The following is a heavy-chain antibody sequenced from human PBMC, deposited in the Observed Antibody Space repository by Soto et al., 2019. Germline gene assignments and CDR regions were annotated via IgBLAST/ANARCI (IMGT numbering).Heavy chain of an antibody. CDR1: GGSVSSGSYY. D-gene: IGHD2-15*01. CDR2: IYYSGST. V-gene: IGHV4-61*01. CDR3: ARGSGPNDAFDI. J-gene: IGHJ3*02. Sequence: QVQLQESGPGLVKPSETLSLTCTVSGGSVSSGSYYWSWIRQPPGKGLEWIGYIYYSGSTNYNPSLKSRVTISVDTSKNQFSLKLSSVNAADTAVYYCARGSGPNDAFDIWGQGTMVTVSS.